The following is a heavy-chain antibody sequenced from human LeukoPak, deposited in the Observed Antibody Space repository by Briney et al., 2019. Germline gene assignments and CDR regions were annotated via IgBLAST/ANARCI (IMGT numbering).Heavy chain of an antibody. CDR2: IILVFGTA. CDR3: ATLQLERRKPFDY. J-gene: IGHJ4*01. CDR1: GGTFRSYA. D-gene: IGHD1-1*01. V-gene: IGHV1-69*13. Sequence: ASVKASCKALGGTFRSYAISWVRQAPGQGLEWMGGIILVFGTANSAQKFKGRFTITADESTSTAYMELSSLRSEDTAVYYCATLQLERRKPFDYWGHGTLVTVSS.